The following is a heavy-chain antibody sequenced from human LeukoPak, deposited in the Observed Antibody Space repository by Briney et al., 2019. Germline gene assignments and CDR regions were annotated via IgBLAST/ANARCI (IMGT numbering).Heavy chain of an antibody. D-gene: IGHD6-19*01. CDR2: ISAYNGNT. CDR1: GYTFTSYG. J-gene: IGHJ4*02. V-gene: IGHV1-18*01. CDR3: ARGPRAVAGTRFDY. Sequence: ASAKVSCKASGYTFTSYGISWVRQAPGQGLEWMGWISAYNGNTNYAQTLQGRVTMTTDTSTSTAFMEVRSLRSDDTAVYYCARGPRAVAGTRFDYWGQGTLVTVSS.